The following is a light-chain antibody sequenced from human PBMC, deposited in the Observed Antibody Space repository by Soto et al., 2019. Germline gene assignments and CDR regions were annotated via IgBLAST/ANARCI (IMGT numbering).Light chain of an antibody. J-gene: IGKJ1*01. CDR2: AAS. CDR3: QQSYSTRFWT. Sequence: DIQMTQSPSSLSASVGDRVTITCRASQSISSYLNWYQQKPGKAPKLLIYAASSLQSGVPSRFSGSGSGTDFTLTISSLQPEDFATYYCQQSYSTRFWTFGQGTKVEIK. CDR1: QSISSY. V-gene: IGKV1-39*01.